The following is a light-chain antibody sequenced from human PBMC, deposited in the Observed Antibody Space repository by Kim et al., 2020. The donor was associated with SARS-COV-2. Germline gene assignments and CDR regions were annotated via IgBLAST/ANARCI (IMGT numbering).Light chain of an antibody. CDR3: QHYYSPPYT. CDR1: QSILNTPNNKNY. V-gene: IGKV4-1*01. Sequence: RATINCKSSQSILNTPNNKNYLAWYRQKPGQPPKLLIYWASTRESGVPDRFSGSGSGTDFTLTISSLQAEDVAVYYCQHYYSPPYTFGQGTKLEIK. J-gene: IGKJ2*01. CDR2: WAS.